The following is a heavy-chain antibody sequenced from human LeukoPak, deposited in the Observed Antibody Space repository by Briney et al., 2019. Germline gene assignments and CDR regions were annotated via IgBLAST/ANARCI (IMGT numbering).Heavy chain of an antibody. Sequence: GGSLRLSCAASGFTFSNYGMHCVRQAPGKGLEWVAGISEDGINKYYADSVKARFTISRDNSNNTLFLQMNNPRADDTAVYYCAKDRETTASGTFDYWGQGVLVTVSS. CDR2: ISEDGINK. CDR1: GFTFSNYG. CDR3: AKDRETTASGTFDY. V-gene: IGHV3-30*18. J-gene: IGHJ4*02. D-gene: IGHD6-13*01.